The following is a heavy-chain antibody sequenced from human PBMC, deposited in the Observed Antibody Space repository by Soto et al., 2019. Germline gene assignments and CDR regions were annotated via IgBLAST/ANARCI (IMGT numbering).Heavy chain of an antibody. CDR1: GFTFSSYS. Sequence: EVQLVESGGGLVQPGGSLRLSCAASGFTFSSYSMNWVRQAPGKGLEWVSYISSSSSTIYYADSVKGRFTISRDNAQNSLYLQMNRLRDEDTAVYYCARDSLEYGMDVWGQGTTVTVSS. CDR2: ISSSSSTI. V-gene: IGHV3-48*02. CDR3: ARDSLEYGMDV. J-gene: IGHJ6*02.